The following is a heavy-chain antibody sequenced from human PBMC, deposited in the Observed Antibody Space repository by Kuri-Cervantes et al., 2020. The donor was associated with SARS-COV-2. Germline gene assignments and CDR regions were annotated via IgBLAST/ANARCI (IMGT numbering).Heavy chain of an antibody. Sequence: GESLKISCAASGFTFSSCEMNWVRQTPGKGLEWVSYISSTGDTIYYADSVKGRFTISRDNAKNSLYLQMNSLRAEDTAVYYCTRWRVGAKTWGQGTLVTVSS. J-gene: IGHJ4*02. V-gene: IGHV3-48*03. CDR2: ISSTGDTI. CDR3: TRWRVGAKT. D-gene: IGHD1-26*01. CDR1: GFTFSSCE.